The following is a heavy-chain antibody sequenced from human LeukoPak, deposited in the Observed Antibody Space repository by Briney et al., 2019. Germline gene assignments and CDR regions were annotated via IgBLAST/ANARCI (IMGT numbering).Heavy chain of an antibody. CDR2: ISYDGSNK. D-gene: IGHD4-17*01. CDR3: ARVSTVTTSVYYYGMDV. J-gene: IGHJ6*02. CDR1: GFTFSSYA. V-gene: IGHV3-30-3*01. Sequence: GGSLRLSCAASGFTFSSYAMHWVRQAPGKGLEWVAVISYDGSNKYYADSVKGRFTISRDNSKDTLYLQMNSLRAEDTAVYYCARVSTVTTSVYYYGMDVWGQVTTVTVSS.